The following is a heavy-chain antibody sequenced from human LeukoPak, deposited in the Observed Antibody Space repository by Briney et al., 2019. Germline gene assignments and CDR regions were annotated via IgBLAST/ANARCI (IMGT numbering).Heavy chain of an antibody. CDR2: INSGSSYI. CDR3: ARVDWDYYGMDV. D-gene: IGHD3-9*01. Sequence: PGGSLRLSCVASGFTFSSYAINWVRQAPGKGVEWVSSINSGSSYIYYADSLKGRFTISRDNAKSSLYLQTNSVRAEDTAVYYCARVDWDYYGMDVWGQGTTVTVSS. CDR1: GFTFSSYA. J-gene: IGHJ6*02. V-gene: IGHV3-21*01.